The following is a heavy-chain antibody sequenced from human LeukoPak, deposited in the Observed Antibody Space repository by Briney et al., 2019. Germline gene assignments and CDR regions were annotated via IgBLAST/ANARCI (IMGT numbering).Heavy chain of an antibody. V-gene: IGHV1-46*01. D-gene: IGHD5-18*01. CDR2: INPSGGST. Sequence: VASVKVSCKASGYTFTSYYMHWVRQAPGQGLEWMGIINPSGGSTSYAQKFQGRVTMTRDMSTSTVYMELSSPRSEDTAVYYCARGGYSYGYDYWGQGTLVTVSS. CDR1: GYTFTSYY. J-gene: IGHJ4*02. CDR3: ARGGYSYGYDY.